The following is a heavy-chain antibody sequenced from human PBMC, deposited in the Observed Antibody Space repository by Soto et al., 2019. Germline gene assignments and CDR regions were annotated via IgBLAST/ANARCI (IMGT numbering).Heavy chain of an antibody. V-gene: IGHV3-23*01. CDR1: GLTFSSYA. Sequence: EVQLLESGGGLVQPGGSLRLSCAASGLTFSSYAMSWVRQAPGKGLEWVSGISGSGGSTHYADSVKGRFTISRDNSKNTLSLQIDSLRAEDTAVYYCAKKAGYAIWYFDLWGRGTLVTVSS. D-gene: IGHD3-16*01. CDR3: AKKAGYAIWYFDL. CDR2: ISGSGGST. J-gene: IGHJ2*01.